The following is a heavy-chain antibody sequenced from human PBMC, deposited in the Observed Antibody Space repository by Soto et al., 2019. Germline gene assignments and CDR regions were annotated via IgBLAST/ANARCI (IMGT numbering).Heavy chain of an antibody. CDR1: GYTFTSYD. J-gene: IGHJ6*02. CDR2: MNPNSGNT. D-gene: IGHD6-19*01. V-gene: IGHV1-8*01. Sequence: QVQLAQSGAEVKKPGASVKVSCKASGYTFTSYDINWVRQATGQGLEWMGWMNPNSGNTGYAQKFQGRVTMTRNTSISTAYMELSSLRSEDTAVYYCARSPIAVAGTYYYGMDVWGQGTTVTVSS. CDR3: ARSPIAVAGTYYYGMDV.